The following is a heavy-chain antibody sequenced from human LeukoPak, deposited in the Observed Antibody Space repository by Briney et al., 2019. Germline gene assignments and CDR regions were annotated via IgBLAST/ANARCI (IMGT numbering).Heavy chain of an antibody. V-gene: IGHV3-48*02. CDR2: ISSSSSTT. CDR1: VFTFSSYS. D-gene: IGHD2-15*01. Sequence: GGSLRLSCAASVFTFSSYSMNWVRQAPGKGLEWVSYISSSSSTTSYIDSVKGRFTISRDNAKNSLYLQMNSLRDEDTAVYYCARYCSGGSCYSPFSFDYWGQGTLVTVSS. J-gene: IGHJ4*02. CDR3: ARYCSGGSCYSPFSFDY.